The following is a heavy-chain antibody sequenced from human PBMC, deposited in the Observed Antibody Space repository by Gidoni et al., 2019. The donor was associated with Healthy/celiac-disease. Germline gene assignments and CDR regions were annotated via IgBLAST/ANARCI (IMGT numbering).Heavy chain of an antibody. CDR1: GFTFSSYG. V-gene: IGHV3-30*18. J-gene: IGHJ5*02. CDR2: ISYDGSNK. Sequence: QVQLVESGGGVVQPGRSLRLSCAASGFTFSSYGMHWVRQAPGKGLEWVSVISYDGSNKYYADSVKGRFTISRDNSKNTLYLQMNSLRAEDTAVYYCAKPGALDTREGFDPWGQGTLVTVSS. D-gene: IGHD2-2*02. CDR3: AKPGALDTREGFDP.